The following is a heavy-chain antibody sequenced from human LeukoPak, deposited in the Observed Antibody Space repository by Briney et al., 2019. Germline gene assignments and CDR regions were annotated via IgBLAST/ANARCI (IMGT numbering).Heavy chain of an antibody. Sequence: GGSLRLSCAASEFTFSDYSMNWVRQAPGKGLEWVASISTSSSYIYYADSVKGRFTISRDNAKNSVYLQMNSLRAEDTAVYYCARDHHGPQQLVHDYWGQGTLVTVSS. CDR3: ARDHHGPQQLVHDY. V-gene: IGHV3-21*01. J-gene: IGHJ4*02. CDR2: ISTSSSYI. D-gene: IGHD6-13*01. CDR1: EFTFSDYS.